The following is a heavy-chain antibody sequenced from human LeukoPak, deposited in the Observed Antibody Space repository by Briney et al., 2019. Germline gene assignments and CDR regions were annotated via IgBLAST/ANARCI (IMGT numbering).Heavy chain of an antibody. D-gene: IGHD3-10*01. V-gene: IGHV3-21*01. CDR1: GFTFSSYS. J-gene: IGHJ4*02. CDR3: ARMPFYGSGSRYYFDY. Sequence: GGSLRLSCAASGFTFSSYSMNWVRQAPGKGLEWVSSISSSSSYIYYADSVKGRFTISSDNAKNSLYLQMNSLRAEDTAVYYCARMPFYGSGSRYYFDYWGQGTLVTVSS. CDR2: ISSSSSYI.